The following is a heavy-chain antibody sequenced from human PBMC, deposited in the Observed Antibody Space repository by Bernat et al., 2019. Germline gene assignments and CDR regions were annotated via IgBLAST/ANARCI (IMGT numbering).Heavy chain of an antibody. CDR1: GYTFTSYY. CDR2: INPSGGST. V-gene: IGHV1-46*01. Sequence: QVQLVQSGAEVKKPGASVKVSCKASGYTFTSYYMHWVRQAPGQGLEWMGIINPSGGSTSYAQKFQGRVTMTTDTSTSTAYMELRSLRSDDTAVYYCARDLGYGNWFDPWGQGTLVTVSS. J-gene: IGHJ5*02. CDR3: ARDLGYGNWFDP. D-gene: IGHD1-1*01.